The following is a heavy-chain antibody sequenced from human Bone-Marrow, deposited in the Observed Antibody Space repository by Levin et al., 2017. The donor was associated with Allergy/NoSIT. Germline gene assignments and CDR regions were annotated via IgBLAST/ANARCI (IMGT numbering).Heavy chain of an antibody. V-gene: IGHV3-15*01. CDR1: GFTFSNAW. D-gene: IGHD6-6*01. CDR2: IKSKTDGGTT. Sequence: GESLKISCAASGFTFSNAWMSWVRQAPGKGLEWVGRIKSKTDGGTTDYAAPVKGRFTISRDDSKNTLYLQMNSLKTEDTAVYYCTTDPPLYSSSDYYYYYMDVWGKGTTVTVSS. CDR3: TTDPPLYSSSDYYYYYMDV. J-gene: IGHJ6*03.